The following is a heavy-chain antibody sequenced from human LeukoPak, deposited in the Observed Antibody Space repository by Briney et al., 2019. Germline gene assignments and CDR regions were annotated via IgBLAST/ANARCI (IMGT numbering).Heavy chain of an antibody. Sequence: SENLSLTCTVSGGSISSHYWSWIRQPPGKGLEWIGYIYYSGSTNYNPSLKSRVTISVDTSKNQFSLKLSSVTAADTAVYYCARETYCGGDCCPDVWGKGTTVTVSS. CDR3: ARETYCGGDCCPDV. V-gene: IGHV4-59*11. D-gene: IGHD2-21*02. CDR1: GGSISSHY. J-gene: IGHJ6*04. CDR2: IYYSGST.